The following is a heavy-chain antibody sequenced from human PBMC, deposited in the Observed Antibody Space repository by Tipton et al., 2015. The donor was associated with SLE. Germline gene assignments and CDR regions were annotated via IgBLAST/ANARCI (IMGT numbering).Heavy chain of an antibody. Sequence: LRLSCTVSGGSISSHYWRWIRQPPGKGLEWIGYIYYSGSTNYNPSLKSRVTISVDTSKNQFSLKLSSVTAADTAVYYCARDPGGVTAEYFQHWGQGTLVTVSS. CDR1: GGSISSHY. CDR2: IYYSGST. CDR3: ARDPGGVTAEYFQH. D-gene: IGHD3-10*01. J-gene: IGHJ1*01. V-gene: IGHV4-59*11.